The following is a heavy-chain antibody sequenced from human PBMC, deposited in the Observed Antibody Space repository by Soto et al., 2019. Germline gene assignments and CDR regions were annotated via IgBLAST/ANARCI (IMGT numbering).Heavy chain of an antibody. V-gene: IGHV5-51*01. Sequence: PGESLKISCNGFGYTFTSKWIGWVRQLPGKGLEWMGIIYPGDSEIKYSPSFQGQVTISADKSLTTAYLQWSSLKASDTAIYYCARQSREYDSPFDYWGQGTLVTVSS. D-gene: IGHD3-3*01. CDR2: IYPGDSEI. CDR1: GYTFTSKW. CDR3: ARQSREYDSPFDY. J-gene: IGHJ4*02.